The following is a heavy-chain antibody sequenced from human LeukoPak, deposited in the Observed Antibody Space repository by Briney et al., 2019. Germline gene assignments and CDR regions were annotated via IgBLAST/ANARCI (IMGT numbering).Heavy chain of an antibody. CDR3: ARGDYSGSGSSYHDVFDI. CDR2: ISYDGSNK. V-gene: IGHV3-30*03. J-gene: IGHJ3*02. CDR1: GFTFSSYG. Sequence: GGSLRLSCAASGFTFSSYGMHWVRQAPGKGLEWVAVISYDGSNKYYADSVKGRFTISRDNSKNTPYLQMNSLRAEDTAVYYCARGDYSGSGSSYHDVFDIWGQGTMVTVSS. D-gene: IGHD3-10*01.